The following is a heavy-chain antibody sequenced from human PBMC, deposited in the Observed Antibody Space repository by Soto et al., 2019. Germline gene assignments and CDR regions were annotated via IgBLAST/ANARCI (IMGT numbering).Heavy chain of an antibody. Sequence: GASVKVSCKASGGTFSSYTISWVRQAPGQGLEWMGRIIPILGIANYAQKFQGRVTITADKSASTAYMELSSLRSEDTAVYYCARSPTLGSTMVRGVRDYYYMDVWGKGTTVTVSS. CDR1: GGTFSSYT. CDR3: ARSPTLGSTMVRGVRDYYYMDV. J-gene: IGHJ6*03. CDR2: IIPILGIA. V-gene: IGHV1-69*02. D-gene: IGHD3-10*01.